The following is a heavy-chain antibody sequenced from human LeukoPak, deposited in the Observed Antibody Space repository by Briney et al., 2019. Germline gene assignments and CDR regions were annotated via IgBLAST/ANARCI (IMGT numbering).Heavy chain of an antibody. CDR1: GGSISSYY. V-gene: IGHV4-59*12. Sequence: SETLSLTCTVSGGSISSYYWSWIRQPPGKGLEWIGYIYYSGSTNYNPSLKSRVTMSVDTSKNQFSLKLSSVTAADTAVYYCARENKRGYFDYWGQGTLVTVSS. D-gene: IGHD1/OR15-1a*01. CDR2: IYYSGST. J-gene: IGHJ4*02. CDR3: ARENKRGYFDY.